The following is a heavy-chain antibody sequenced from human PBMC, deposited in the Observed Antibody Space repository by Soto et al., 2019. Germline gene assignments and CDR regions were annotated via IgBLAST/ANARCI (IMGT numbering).Heavy chain of an antibody. CDR2: IIPLFGTT. V-gene: IGHV1-69*01. Sequence: QVQLVQSGAEVKKPGSSVKVSCKASGGTFRSFAFSWVRQAPGHGLEWMGGIIPLFGTTNYAQRFQGRVTITADESTSTAYMELGSLKSEDTAIYYCAKDTDHAYDFWGQGTLVTVSS. J-gene: IGHJ4*02. D-gene: IGHD3-16*01. CDR3: AKDTDHAYDF. CDR1: GGTFRSFA.